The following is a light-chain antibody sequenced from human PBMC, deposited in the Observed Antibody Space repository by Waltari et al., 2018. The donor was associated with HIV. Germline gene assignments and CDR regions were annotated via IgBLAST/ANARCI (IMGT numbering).Light chain of an antibody. CDR1: KIGSKS. V-gene: IGLV3-21*02. Sequence: SYVLTQPPSVSVAPGQTARITCGGNKIGSKSVHWYQQKPGQAPVLVRYEVSDRPSGIPERFSGSNSGNTATLTISRVEAGDEADFYCHVWDSRSVIFGGGTKLTVL. CDR2: EVS. J-gene: IGLJ2*01. CDR3: HVWDSRSVI.